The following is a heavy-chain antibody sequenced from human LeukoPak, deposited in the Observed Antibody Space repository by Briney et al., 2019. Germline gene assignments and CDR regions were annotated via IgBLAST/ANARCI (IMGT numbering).Heavy chain of an antibody. J-gene: IGHJ4*02. CDR2: IYYSGST. CDR1: GGSISSSSYY. D-gene: IGHD2-15*01. Sequence: PSETLSLTCTVSGGSISSSSYYWGWIRQPPGKGLEWIGSIYYSGSTYYNPSLKSPVTISVDTSKNQFSLKLSSVTAADTAVYYCARLPASRGGGTTELGGWVDYWGQGTLVTVSS. V-gene: IGHV4-39*01. CDR3: ARLPASRGGGTTELGGWVDY.